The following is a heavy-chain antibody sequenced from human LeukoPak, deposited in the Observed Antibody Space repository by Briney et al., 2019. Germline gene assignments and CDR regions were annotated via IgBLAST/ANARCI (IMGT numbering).Heavy chain of an antibody. V-gene: IGHV4-30-2*01. CDR2: IYHSGST. Sequence: SETLSLTCTVSGGSISSGGYYWSWIRQPPGKGLEWIGYIYHSGSTYYNPSLKSRVTISVDRSKNQFSLKLSSVTAADTAVYYCARGPAVAPKGRVYWGQGTLVTVSS. J-gene: IGHJ4*02. D-gene: IGHD6-19*01. CDR3: ARGPAVAPKGRVY. CDR1: GGSISSGGYY.